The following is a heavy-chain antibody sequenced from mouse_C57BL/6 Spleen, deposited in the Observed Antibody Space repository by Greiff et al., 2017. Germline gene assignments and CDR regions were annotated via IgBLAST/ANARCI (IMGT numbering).Heavy chain of an antibody. V-gene: IGHV1-62-2*01. J-gene: IGHJ4*01. CDR2: FYPGSGSI. CDR3: ARHEGRGFAMDY. CDR1: GYTFTEYT. Sequence: QVMLVESGAELVKPGASVKLSCKASGYTFTEYTIHWVKQRSGQGLEWIGWFYPGSGSIKYNEKFKDKATLTADKSSSTVYMELSRLTSEDSAVYFCARHEGRGFAMDYWGQGTSVTVSS.